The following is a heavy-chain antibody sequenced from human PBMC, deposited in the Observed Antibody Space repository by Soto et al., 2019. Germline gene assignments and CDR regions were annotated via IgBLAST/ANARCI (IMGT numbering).Heavy chain of an antibody. CDR3: ARCLHCSNGGRFDP. V-gene: IGHV4-4*02. J-gene: IGHJ5*02. CDR2: MWPSGGT. Sequence: TSEILSLTCAVSGVSISSTNWWTWVRQAPGKGLEWIGEMWPSGGTTYNPSLQNRVTISVDNSKNHLSLTLTSVTAADTAIYYCARCLHCSNGGRFDPWGQGALVTVSS. CDR1: GVSISSTNW. D-gene: IGHD2-8*01.